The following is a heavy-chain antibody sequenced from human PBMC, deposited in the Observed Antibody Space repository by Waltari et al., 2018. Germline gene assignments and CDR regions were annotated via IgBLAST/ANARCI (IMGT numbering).Heavy chain of an antibody. Sequence: QVQLQQWGAGLLKPSETLSLTCAVYGGSFSSYYWIWIRQPPGKGLEWIGEINHSGRPXXXXXXXXXXXXXXDXSXXXXXLXXGSVTXXDTAVXYCARLPADDYYYMDVWGKGTTVTVSS. CDR3: ARLPADDYYYMDV. CDR2: INHSGRP. CDR1: GGSFSSYY. V-gene: IGHV4-34*01. J-gene: IGHJ6*03.